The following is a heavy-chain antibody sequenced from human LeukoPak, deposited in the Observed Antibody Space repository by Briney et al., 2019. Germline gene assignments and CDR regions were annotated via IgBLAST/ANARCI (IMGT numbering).Heavy chain of an antibody. CDR3: ARETQGYSSSSEGTFDY. Sequence: GGSLRLSCVASGFTFSSYWMSWVRQAPGKGLEGVANIKPDGSEKNYVDSVKGRFTISRDNAKNSLYLQMNSLRAEDTAVYYCARETQGYSSSSEGTFDYWGQGTLVTVSS. CDR2: IKPDGSEK. V-gene: IGHV3-7*01. CDR1: GFTFSSYW. J-gene: IGHJ4*02. D-gene: IGHD6-6*01.